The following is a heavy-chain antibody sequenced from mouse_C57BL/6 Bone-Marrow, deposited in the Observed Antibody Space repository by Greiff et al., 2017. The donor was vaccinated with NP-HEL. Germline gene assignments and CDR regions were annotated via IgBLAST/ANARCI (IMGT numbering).Heavy chain of an antibody. D-gene: IGHD1-1*01. J-gene: IGHJ2*01. CDR1: GYAFSSSW. Sequence: VQLQQSGPELVKPGASVKISCKASGYAFSSSWMNWVKQRPGKGLEWIGRLYPGDGDTNYNGKFKGKATLTADKSSSTAYMQLSSLTSEDSAVYFCARGGNYYGSPFDYWGQGTTLTVSS. V-gene: IGHV1-82*01. CDR3: ARGGNYYGSPFDY. CDR2: LYPGDGDT.